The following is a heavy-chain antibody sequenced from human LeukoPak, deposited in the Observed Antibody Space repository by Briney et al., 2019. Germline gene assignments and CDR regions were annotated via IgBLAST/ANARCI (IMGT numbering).Heavy chain of an antibody. J-gene: IGHJ4*02. CDR3: ARDQVGTAMAESFDY. Sequence: GGSLRLSCAASGFTFSDYYMSWIRQAPGKGLEWVSYISSSGSTIYYADSVKGRFTISRDNSKNTLYLQMNSLRAEDTAVYYCARDQVGTAMAESFDYWGEGTLVTVSS. D-gene: IGHD5-18*01. V-gene: IGHV3-11*04. CDR1: GFTFSDYY. CDR2: ISSSGSTI.